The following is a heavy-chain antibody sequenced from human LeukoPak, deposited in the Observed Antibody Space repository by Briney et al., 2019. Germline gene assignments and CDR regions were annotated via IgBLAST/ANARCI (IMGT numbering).Heavy chain of an antibody. J-gene: IGHJ4*02. CDR1: GFTFSSYW. Sequence: GGSLRLSCAASGFTFSSYWMHWVRQAPGKGLVWVSRINGDGSTTNYADSVKGRSTISRDNARYSLYLQMNSLRVEDTAVYYCARARIAVAGALTAFDYWGQGTLVTVSS. D-gene: IGHD6-19*01. CDR2: INGDGSTT. CDR3: ARARIAVAGALTAFDY. V-gene: IGHV3-74*01.